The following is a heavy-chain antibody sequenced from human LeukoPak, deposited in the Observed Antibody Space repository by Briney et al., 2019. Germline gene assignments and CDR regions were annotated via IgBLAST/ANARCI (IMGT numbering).Heavy chain of an antibody. CDR1: GFTFSSYW. J-gene: IGHJ4*02. V-gene: IGHV3-23*01. CDR2: ISGSGDSI. Sequence: PGGSLRLSCAASGFTFSSYWMHWVRQAPGKGLVWVSGISGSGDSIYYGESVKGRFTISRDNSKNTLYLQMNSLRAEDTAIYYCADRYYFDCWGQGTLVTVSS. CDR3: ADRYYFDC. D-gene: IGHD1-14*01.